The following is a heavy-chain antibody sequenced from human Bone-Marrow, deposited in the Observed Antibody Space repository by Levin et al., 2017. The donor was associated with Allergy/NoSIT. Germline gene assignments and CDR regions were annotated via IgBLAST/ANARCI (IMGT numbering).Heavy chain of an antibody. CDR1: GFTVSSNY. Sequence: GESLKISCAASGFTVSSNYMSWVRQAPGKGLEWVSVIYSGGSTYYADSVKGRFTISRDNSKNTLYLQMNSLRAEDTAVYYCARDKGGYYYDYWGQGTLVTVSS. CDR2: IYSGGST. CDR3: ARDKGGYYYDY. V-gene: IGHV3-53*01. D-gene: IGHD3-22*01. J-gene: IGHJ4*02.